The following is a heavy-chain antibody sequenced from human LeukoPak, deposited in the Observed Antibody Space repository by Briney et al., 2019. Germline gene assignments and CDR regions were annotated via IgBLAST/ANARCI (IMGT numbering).Heavy chain of an antibody. CDR2: INPNSGGT. J-gene: IGHJ3*02. CDR1: GYTFTGYY. D-gene: IGHD6-13*01. V-gene: IGHV1-2*02. Sequence: ASVKLSCKASGYTFTGYYMHWVRQAPGQGLEWMGWINPNSGGTNYAQKFQGRVTMTRDTSISTAYMELSRLRSDDTAVYYCASVDSSSWFVDAFDIWGQGTMVTVSS. CDR3: ASVDSSSWFVDAFDI.